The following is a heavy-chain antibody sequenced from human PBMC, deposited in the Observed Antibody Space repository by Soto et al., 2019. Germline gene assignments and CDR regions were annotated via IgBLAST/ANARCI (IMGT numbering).Heavy chain of an antibody. CDR3: ARDGGYSGYDVGGY. CDR1: GFTFSSYG. J-gene: IGHJ4*02. D-gene: IGHD5-12*01. V-gene: IGHV3-33*01. Sequence: GGSLRLSCAASGFTFSSYGMHWVRQAPGKGLEWVAVIWYDGSNKYYADSVKGRFTISRDNSKNTLDLQMNSLRAEDTAVYYCARDGGYSGYDVGGYWGQGTLVTVSS. CDR2: IWYDGSNK.